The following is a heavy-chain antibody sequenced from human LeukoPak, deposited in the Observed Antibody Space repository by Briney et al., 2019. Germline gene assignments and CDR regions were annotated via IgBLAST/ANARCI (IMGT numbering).Heavy chain of an antibody. D-gene: IGHD6-19*01. CDR2: ISGSSSAS. V-gene: IGHV3-23*01. CDR3: TKARYSNAWDYSDY. J-gene: IGHJ4*02. Sequence: PGGSLRLSCGASGFSFSLYAMNWVRQAPGKGLEWVSGISGSSSASYYADSVKGRFTISRDNSRNTLYLQMNYLSADDTAVYYCTKARYSNAWDYSDYWGQGTLVTVSS. CDR1: GFSFSLYA.